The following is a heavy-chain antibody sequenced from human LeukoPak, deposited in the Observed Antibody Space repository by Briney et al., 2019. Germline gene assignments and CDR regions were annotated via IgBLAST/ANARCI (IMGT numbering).Heavy chain of an antibody. J-gene: IGHJ4*02. Sequence: ASVKVSCKTSGYSFTAYYIHWVRQAPGQGLELMGWINPNSGATNYAQKFQGRVTMTRDTSISTVYMDLNRLTSGDTAVYYCARVPGSFDYWGQGTLVTVSS. V-gene: IGHV1-2*02. CDR1: GYSFTAYY. D-gene: IGHD3-10*01. CDR2: INPNSGAT. CDR3: ARVPGSFDY.